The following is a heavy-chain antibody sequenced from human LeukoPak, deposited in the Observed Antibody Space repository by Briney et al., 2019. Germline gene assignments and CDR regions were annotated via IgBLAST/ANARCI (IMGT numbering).Heavy chain of an antibody. CDR2: ISSSGSTI. V-gene: IGHV3-11*04. CDR1: GFTFSDYY. J-gene: IGHJ6*03. D-gene: IGHD3-10*01. CDR3: ARDALMVRGVKRNYYYMDV. Sequence: GGSLRLSCAASGFTFSDYYMSWIRQAPGKGLEWVSYISSSGSTIYYADSVKGRFTISRDNAKNSLYLQMNSLRAEDTAVYYCARDALMVRGVKRNYYYMDVWGKGTTVTVSS.